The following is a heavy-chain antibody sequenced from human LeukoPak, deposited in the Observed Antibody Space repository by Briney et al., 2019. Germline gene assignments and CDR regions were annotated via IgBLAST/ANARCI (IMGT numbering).Heavy chain of an antibody. D-gene: IGHD3-9*01. CDR3: ARLHYDVLTGPFDY. CDR1: GFTFSSYS. J-gene: IGHJ4*02. CDR2: ITSGSSTI. V-gene: IGHV3-48*01. Sequence: PGGSLRLSCAASGFTFSSYSMNWVRQAPGKRLEWVSYITSGSSTIYYADSVKGRFTISRENSKNTLWLQMNSLRAEDTAVYYCARLHYDVLTGPFDYWGQGTLVTVSS.